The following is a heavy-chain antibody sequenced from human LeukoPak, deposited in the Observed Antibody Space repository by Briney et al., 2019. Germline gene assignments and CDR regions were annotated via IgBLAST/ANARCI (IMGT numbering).Heavy chain of an antibody. Sequence: GSLRLSCAASGFTFSDYSMNWVRQPPGKGLEWIGEINHSGSTNYNPSLKSRVTISVDTSKNQFSLKLSSVTAADTAVYYCARGYYDFWSGYPDAFDIWGQGTMVTVSS. V-gene: IGHV4-34*01. J-gene: IGHJ3*02. D-gene: IGHD3-3*01. CDR2: INHSGST. CDR1: GFTFSDYS. CDR3: ARGYYDFWSGYPDAFDI.